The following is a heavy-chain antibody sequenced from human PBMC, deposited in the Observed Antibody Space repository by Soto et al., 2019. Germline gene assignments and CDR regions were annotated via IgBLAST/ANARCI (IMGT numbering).Heavy chain of an antibody. J-gene: IGHJ4*02. CDR2: IYSGGST. Sequence: EVQLVESGGGLIQPGGSLRLSCAASGFTVSSNYMSWVRQAPGKGLEWVSVIYSGGSTYYADSVKGRFTISRDNSKNTLYLQMNSLRAEDTAVYYCARDGGSADMVRGPPDYWGQGTLVTVSS. V-gene: IGHV3-53*01. D-gene: IGHD3-10*01. CDR1: GFTVSSNY. CDR3: ARDGGSADMVRGPPDY.